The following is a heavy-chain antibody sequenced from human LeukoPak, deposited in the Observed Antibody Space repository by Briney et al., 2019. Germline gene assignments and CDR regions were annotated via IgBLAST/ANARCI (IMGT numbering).Heavy chain of an antibody. Sequence: SETLSLTCTVSGGSISSYYWSWIRQPAGKGLEWIGRIYTSGSTNYNPSLKSRVTISVDTSKKQFSLKLSSVTAADTAVYYCARGRPDGSGSYYKFDPWGQGTLVTVSS. CDR2: IYTSGST. J-gene: IGHJ5*02. CDR3: ARGRPDGSGSYYKFDP. V-gene: IGHV4-4*07. CDR1: GGSISSYY. D-gene: IGHD3-10*01.